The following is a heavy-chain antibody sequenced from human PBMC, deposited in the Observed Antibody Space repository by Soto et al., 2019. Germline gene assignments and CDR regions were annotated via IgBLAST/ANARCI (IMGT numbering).Heavy chain of an antibody. V-gene: IGHV3-48*02. CDR1: GFTFSTDS. D-gene: IGHD6-19*01. CDR2: ISTSGATR. J-gene: IGHJ4*02. CDR3: ARFFGSGFDY. Sequence: EVQLVESGGGLVQPGGSLRLSCVASGFTFSTDSMNWVRQAPGKGLEWVAHISTSGATRYYADSVKGRFTFCRDNAKTSLYLQMDSLRNEDTAVYYCARFFGSGFDYWGQGTLVTVSS.